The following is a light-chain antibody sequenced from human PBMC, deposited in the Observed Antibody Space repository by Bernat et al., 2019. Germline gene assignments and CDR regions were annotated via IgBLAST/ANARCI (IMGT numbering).Light chain of an antibody. CDR1: TSGVGTYEY. Sequence: QTVLTQPRSVSGSPGQSVTISCTGTTSGVGTYEYVSWYQQHPGKAPQLMIYDFDKRPSGVPDRFSGSKSGNTASLTISGLQAEDEADYYCCSHTGSFTWVFGGGTKLTVL. J-gene: IGLJ3*02. V-gene: IGLV2-11*01. CDR3: CSHTGSFTWV. CDR2: DFD.